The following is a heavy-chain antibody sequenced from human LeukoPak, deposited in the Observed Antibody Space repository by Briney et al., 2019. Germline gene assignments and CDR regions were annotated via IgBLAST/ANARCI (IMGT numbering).Heavy chain of an antibody. J-gene: IGHJ5*02. CDR3: ARRPMVRGVIITGLWFDP. CDR2: IYHSGST. Sequence: PSGTLSLTCAVSGGSISSSNWWSWVRQPPGKGLEWIGEIYHSGSTNYNPSLKSRVAISVDKSKNQFSLKLSSVTAADTAVYYCARRPMVRGVIITGLWFDPWGQGTLVTVSS. V-gene: IGHV4-4*02. D-gene: IGHD3-10*01. CDR1: GGSISSSNW.